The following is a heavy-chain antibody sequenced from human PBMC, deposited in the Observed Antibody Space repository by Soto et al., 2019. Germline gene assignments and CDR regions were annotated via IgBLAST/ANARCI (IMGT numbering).Heavy chain of an antibody. CDR3: ASGDRHITSTFDS. CDR2: LHYSGNT. V-gene: IGHV4-39*01. J-gene: IGHJ4*02. Sequence: SETLSVTYNVSGGSINRSLYYSGWNRQHPGKGLEWIGSLHYSGNTYYNPSLQSRVTISVASSKNQFSLRVNSVTAADMALYYCASGDRHITSTFDSWGQGALVTVS. D-gene: IGHD1-20*01. CDR1: GGSINRSLYY.